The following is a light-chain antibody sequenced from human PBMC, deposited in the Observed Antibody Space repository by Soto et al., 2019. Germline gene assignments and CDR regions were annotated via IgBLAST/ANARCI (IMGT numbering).Light chain of an antibody. CDR2: DAS. V-gene: IGKV3-20*01. J-gene: IGKJ5*01. CDR3: QQYDILPIT. Sequence: IVLTQSPDTLSLSPGERSTLSFSSSQSVRSERLAWYQQKPGQAPRLVIFDASFRATGFPLRFSGSGSGTDFTLTITRLEPEDFAVYYCQQYDILPITFGLGNDWRL. CDR1: QSVRSER.